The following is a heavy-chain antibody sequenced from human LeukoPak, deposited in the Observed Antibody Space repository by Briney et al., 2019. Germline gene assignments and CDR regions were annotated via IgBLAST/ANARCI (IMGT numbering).Heavy chain of an antibody. J-gene: IGHJ6*02. CDR3: ARGGSQFHYYYGMDV. CDR1: VFTFSTYG. CDR2: MWYAGSNK. V-gene: IGHV3-33*01. Sequence: PRRCLILPCAAPVFTFSTYGMHSVRQAPGKGLEWVAVMWYAGSNKYYADSVKGRFTTSRDNSKNTLYLQMIRLRAEDTAVYYCARGGSQFHYYYGMDVWGQGTTVTVSS.